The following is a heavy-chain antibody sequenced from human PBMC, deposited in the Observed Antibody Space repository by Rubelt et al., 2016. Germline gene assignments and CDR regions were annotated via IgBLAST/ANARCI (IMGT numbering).Heavy chain of an antibody. CDR3: ASRGRYYGSGSDPPRTGIVDY. Sequence: QVQLQQWGAGLLKPSETLSLTCAVYGGSFSGYYWSWIRPPPGKGLEWIGEINPSGSTNYNPSLKSRVTRVVATPSSRCSLRRGSVTAADTAVYCCASRGRYYGSGSDPPRTGIVDYWGQGTLVTVSS. D-gene: IGHD3-10*01. J-gene: IGHJ4*02. CDR2: INPSGST. CDR1: GGSFSGYY. V-gene: IGHV4-34*01.